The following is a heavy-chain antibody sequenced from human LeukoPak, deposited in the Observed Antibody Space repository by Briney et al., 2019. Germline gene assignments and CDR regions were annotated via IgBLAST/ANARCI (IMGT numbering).Heavy chain of an antibody. CDR1: GFTFSSYG. Sequence: GRSLRLSCAASGFTFSSYGMHWVRQAPGKGLEWEAVISYDGSNKYYADSVKGRFTISRDNSKNTLYLQMYSLRAEDTAVYYCARDSGYGFDYWGQGTLVTVSS. CDR2: ISYDGSNK. CDR3: ARDSGYGFDY. J-gene: IGHJ4*02. D-gene: IGHD5-12*01. V-gene: IGHV3-30*03.